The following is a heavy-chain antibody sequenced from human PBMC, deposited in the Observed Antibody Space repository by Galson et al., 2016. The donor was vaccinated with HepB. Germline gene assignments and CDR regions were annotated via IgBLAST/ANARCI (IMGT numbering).Heavy chain of an antibody. CDR1: EFTFSSYV. Sequence: SLRLSCAASEFTFSSYVMSWVRQAPGKGLEWVSTISGNGGSTYYADSVKGRFTISRDNSKNTLYLQMNSLRAEDTAVYYCAKEGTIFGAVPYGMDVWGQGTTVTVPS. CDR3: AKEGTIFGAVPYGMDV. CDR2: ISGNGGST. D-gene: IGHD3-3*01. J-gene: IGHJ6*02. V-gene: IGHV3-23*01.